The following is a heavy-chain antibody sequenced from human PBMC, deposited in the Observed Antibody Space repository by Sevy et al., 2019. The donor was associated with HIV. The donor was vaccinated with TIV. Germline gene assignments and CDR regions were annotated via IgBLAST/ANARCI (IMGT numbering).Heavy chain of an antibody. CDR3: AAGVGASDFDY. CDR1: GFTFSKAW. D-gene: IGHD1-26*01. J-gene: IGHJ4*02. CDR2: IKSKTDGATR. Sequence: GGSLRLSCVASGFTFSKAWMSWVRQAPGKGLEWVGRIKSKTDGATRDLAAHVKGRIIISRDDSKNTLYLQISNLKIEDTGVYFCAAGVGASDFDYWGQGTLVTVSS. V-gene: IGHV3-15*01.